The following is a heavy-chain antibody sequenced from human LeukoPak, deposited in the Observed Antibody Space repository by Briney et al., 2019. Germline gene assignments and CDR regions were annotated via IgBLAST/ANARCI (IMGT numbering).Heavy chain of an antibody. D-gene: IGHD3-10*01. CDR3: ARGGLVRGNLNSLTGFDI. Sequence: SQTLSLTCDISGDSVSSASAGWNWIRQSPSRGLEWLGRIYYRSQWYSDDAVSVKSRITIIPDTAKNQFSLHLNSVTPEDTALYYCARGGLVRGNLNSLTGFDIWARGTMVTVSS. J-gene: IGHJ3*02. V-gene: IGHV6-1*01. CDR1: GDSVSSASAG. CDR2: IYYRSQWYS.